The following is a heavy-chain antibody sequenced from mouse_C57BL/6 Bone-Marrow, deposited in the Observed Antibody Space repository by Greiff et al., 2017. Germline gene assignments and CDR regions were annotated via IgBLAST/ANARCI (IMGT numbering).Heavy chain of an antibody. J-gene: IGHJ3*01. CDR3: ASTPWFAY. V-gene: IGHV5-17*01. Sequence: EVKLVESGGGLVKPGGSLKLSCAASGFTFSDYGMHWVRQAPETGLEWVAYISSGSSTIYYADTVKGRFTISRDNAKNTLFLQMTSLRSEDTAMYYCASTPWFAYWGQGTLVTVSA. CDR1: GFTFSDYG. CDR2: ISSGSSTI.